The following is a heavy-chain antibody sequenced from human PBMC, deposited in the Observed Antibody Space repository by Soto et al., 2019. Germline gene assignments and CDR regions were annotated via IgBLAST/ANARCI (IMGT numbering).Heavy chain of an antibody. J-gene: IGHJ5*02. CDR3: ARVGCISTSCYLNWFDP. V-gene: IGHV1-69*12. CDR2: IIPIFGTA. D-gene: IGHD2-2*01. CDR1: GGTFSSYA. Sequence: QVQLVQSGAEVKKPGSSVKVSCKASGGTFSSYAISWVRQAPGQGLEWMGGIIPIFGTANYAQKFQGRVTITAXXSXSXXYMELSSLRSEDTAVYYCARVGCISTSCYLNWFDPWGQGTLVTVSS.